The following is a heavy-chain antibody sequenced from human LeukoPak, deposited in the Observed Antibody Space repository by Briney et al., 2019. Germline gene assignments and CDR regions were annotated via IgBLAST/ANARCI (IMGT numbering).Heavy chain of an antibody. D-gene: IGHD4-11*01. CDR1: GFTFSTCS. J-gene: IGHJ4*02. CDR3: AREGTDYHAFDY. Sequence: PGGSLRLSCAASGFTFSTCSMKWVRQAPGKGLEWVSSISSSSSYIYYADSVKGRFTISRDNAKNSLYLQMNSLRAEDTAVYYCAREGTDYHAFDYWGQGALVTVSS. V-gene: IGHV3-21*01. CDR2: ISSSSSYI.